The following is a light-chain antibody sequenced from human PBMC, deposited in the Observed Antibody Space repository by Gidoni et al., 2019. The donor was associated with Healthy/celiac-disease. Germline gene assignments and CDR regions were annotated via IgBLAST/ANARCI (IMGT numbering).Light chain of an antibody. CDR3: QQLNSYPLT. CDR2: AAS. J-gene: IGKJ4*01. Sequence: DIQLTQSPSFLSASVGDRVTITCRASQGISSYLAWYQPKPGKAPKLLSYAASTLQSGVPSRFSGSGSGTEFTLTISSLQPEDFATYYCQQLNSYPLTFGGGTKVEIK. CDR1: QGISSY. V-gene: IGKV1-9*01.